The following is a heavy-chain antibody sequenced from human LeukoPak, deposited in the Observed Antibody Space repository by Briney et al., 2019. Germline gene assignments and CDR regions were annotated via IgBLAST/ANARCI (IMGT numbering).Heavy chain of an antibody. D-gene: IGHD5-24*01. CDR1: GGSISSYY. Sequence: PSETLSLTCTVSGGSISSYYWSWIRQPPGKGLEWIGYIYYSGSTNYNPSLKSRVTISVDTSKNQFSLKLSSVTAADTAVYYCARGPRRDGYNFDHWGQGTLVTVSS. V-gene: IGHV4-59*12. J-gene: IGHJ4*02. CDR3: ARGPRRDGYNFDH. CDR2: IYYSGST.